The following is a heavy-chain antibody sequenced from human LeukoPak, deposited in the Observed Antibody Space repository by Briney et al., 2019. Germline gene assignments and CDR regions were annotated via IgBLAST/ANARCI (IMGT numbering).Heavy chain of an antibody. J-gene: IGHJ4*02. V-gene: IGHV4-59*01. D-gene: IGHD3-3*01. CDR2: IYYSGST. CDR1: GRSISSYY. CDR3: AKIRFLEWLLSPGGYFDY. Sequence: SETLSLTCTVSGRSISSYYWSWIRQPPRKGPEWVGYIYYSGSTNYNPPLKSRVTLSLDTSKNQFSLKLSSVTAADTAVYYCAKIRFLEWLLSPGGYFDYWGQGTLVTVSS.